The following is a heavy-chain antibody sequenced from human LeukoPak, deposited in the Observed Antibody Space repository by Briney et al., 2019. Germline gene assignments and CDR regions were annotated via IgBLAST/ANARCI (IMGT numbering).Heavy chain of an antibody. CDR3: ARSLDISGYFCDFDS. CDR2: VSVRGGT. V-gene: IGHV4-4*07. J-gene: IGHJ4*02. D-gene: IGHD3-22*01. Sequence: SETLSLTCSVSGASISEYYWNWIRQPAGKGLEWIGRVSVRGGTNSDPSLKSRVTMSVDTSQSQFSLKLTSVTAADTAVYYCARSLDISGYFCDFDSWGQGTLVAVSS. CDR1: GASISEYY.